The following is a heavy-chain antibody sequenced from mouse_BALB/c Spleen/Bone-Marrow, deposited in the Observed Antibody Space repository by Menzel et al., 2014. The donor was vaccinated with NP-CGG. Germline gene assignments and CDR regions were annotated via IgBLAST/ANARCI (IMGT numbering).Heavy chain of an antibody. V-gene: IGHV2-9*02. J-gene: IGHJ4*01. CDR2: IWAGGST. D-gene: IGHD2-3*01. CDR3: ARDDDSYAMDY. CDR1: GFSLTSYS. Sequence: QVQLKHSGPGLVAPSQRLSITCTVSGFSLTSYSVHWVRQPPGKGLEWLGVIWAGGSTNYNSALMSRLSISKDNSKSQVFLKMSSLQTDDTAMFYCARDDDSYAMDYWGQGTSVTVSS.